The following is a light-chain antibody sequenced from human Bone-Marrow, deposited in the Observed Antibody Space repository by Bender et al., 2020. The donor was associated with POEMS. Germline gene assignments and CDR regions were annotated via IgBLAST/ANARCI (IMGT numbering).Light chain of an antibody. J-gene: IGLJ2*01. V-gene: IGLV3-21*02. CDR3: QVWNNYNSHVV. CDR2: GDT. CDR1: NIEKRS. Sequence: YVLIQPPSVSVAPGQTATITCGAQNIEKRSVHWYQQKSVQAPVLVVFGDTDRPSGIPERFSGSNSGNTATLTISRVEADDDAVYDCQVWNNYNSHVVFGGATMLTDL.